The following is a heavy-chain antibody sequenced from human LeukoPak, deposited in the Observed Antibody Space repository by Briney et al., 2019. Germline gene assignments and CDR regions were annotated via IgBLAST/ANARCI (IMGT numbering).Heavy chain of an antibody. CDR3: ARDGRYSSAPFDY. CDR2: ISSNGGST. Sequence: GGSLRLSCAASGFTFSSYAMHWVRQAPGKGLEYVSAISSNGGSTYYANSVKGRFTISRDNSKNTLYLQMGSLRAEDMAVYYCARDGRYSSAPFDYWGQGTLVTVSS. J-gene: IGHJ4*02. V-gene: IGHV3-64*01. D-gene: IGHD5-18*01. CDR1: GFTFSSYA.